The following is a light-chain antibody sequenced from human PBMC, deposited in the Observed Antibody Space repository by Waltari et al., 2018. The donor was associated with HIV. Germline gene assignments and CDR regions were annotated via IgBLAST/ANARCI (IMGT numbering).Light chain of an antibody. J-gene: IGLJ2*01. CDR1: NIGAKT. V-gene: IGLV3-21*02. CDR2: DAS. CDR3: QVWDSETDHVI. Sequence: SYVLTQPPSVSVPPGQTARIPCGGANIGAKTVNWFQHNPGQAPVLVLYDASGRPSGIPERFSGSNSGNAATLTISRVEAGDEADYYCQVWDSETDHVIFGGGTKLTVL.